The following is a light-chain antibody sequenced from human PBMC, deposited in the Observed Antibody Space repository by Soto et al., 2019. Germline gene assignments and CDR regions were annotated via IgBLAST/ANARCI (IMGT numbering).Light chain of an antibody. V-gene: IGKV1D-12*01. Sequence: DIQMTQSPSLVPALLGARVTITFRASQGFGPCLAWYQQRPGKAPKLLISAASSLQSPVPSSFSGSGSGTDFTLTISSLQPDDFATYYCQQSDTFPATFGGGTKVEIK. CDR1: QGFGPC. CDR2: AAS. CDR3: QQSDTFPAT. J-gene: IGKJ4*01.